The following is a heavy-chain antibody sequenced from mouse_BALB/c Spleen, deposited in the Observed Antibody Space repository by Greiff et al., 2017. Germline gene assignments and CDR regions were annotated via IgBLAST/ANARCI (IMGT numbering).Heavy chain of an antibody. V-gene: IGHV1-5*01. Sequence: VQLQQSGTVLARPGASVKMSCKASGYSFTGYWMHWVKQRPGQGLEWIGAIYPGNSDTSYNQKFKGKAKLTAVTSASTAYMELSSLTNEDSAVYYCTREEDYYGCYFDYWGEGTTLTVSS. CDR1: GYSFTGYW. CDR3: TREEDYYGCYFDY. J-gene: IGHJ2*01. CDR2: IYPGNSDT. D-gene: IGHD1-2*01.